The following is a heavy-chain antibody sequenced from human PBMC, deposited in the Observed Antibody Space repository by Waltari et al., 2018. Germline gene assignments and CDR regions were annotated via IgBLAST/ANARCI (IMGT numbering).Heavy chain of an antibody. J-gene: IGHJ3*02. CDR1: GYSISSGYY. D-gene: IGHD3-10*02. V-gene: IGHV4-38-2*01. CDR2: IYHSGST. CDR3: ACSFDAFDI. Sequence: QVQLQESGPGLVKPSETLSLTCAVSGYSISSGYYWGWSRQPPGKGLEWIGSIYHSGSTYYNPSLKSRVTISVDTSKNQFSLKLSSVTAADTAVYYCACSFDAFDIWGQGTMVTVSS.